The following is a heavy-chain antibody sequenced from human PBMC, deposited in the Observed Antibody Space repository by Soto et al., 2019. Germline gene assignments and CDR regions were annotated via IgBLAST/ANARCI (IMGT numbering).Heavy chain of an antibody. Sequence: EVQLVESGGGLVQPGRSLRLSCAASGFTFDDYAMHGVRQAPGKGLEWVSGISWNSGSIGYADSVKGRFTISRDNAKNSLYLQMNSLRAEDTALYYCAKGPIYYYDSSGYLDYWGQGTLVTVSS. CDR3: AKGPIYYYDSSGYLDY. CDR1: GFTFDDYA. J-gene: IGHJ4*02. D-gene: IGHD3-22*01. CDR2: ISWNSGSI. V-gene: IGHV3-9*01.